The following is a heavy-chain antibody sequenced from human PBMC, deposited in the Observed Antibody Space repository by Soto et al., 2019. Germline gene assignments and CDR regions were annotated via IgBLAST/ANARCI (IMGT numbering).Heavy chain of an antibody. CDR3: ARGPDCSSTSCLGYYYYMDV. CDR2: ISAYNGNT. J-gene: IGHJ6*03. Sequence: GSVKVSCKASGYTFTSYGISWVRQAPGQGLEWMGWISAYNGNTNYAQKLQGRVTMTTDTSTSTAYMELRSLRSDDTAVYYCARGPDCSSTSCLGYYYYMDVWGKGTTVTVSS. CDR1: GYTFTSYG. D-gene: IGHD2-2*01. V-gene: IGHV1-18*01.